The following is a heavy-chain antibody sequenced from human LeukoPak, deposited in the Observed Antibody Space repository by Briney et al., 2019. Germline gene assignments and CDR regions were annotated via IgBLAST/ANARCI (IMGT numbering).Heavy chain of an antibody. CDR2: ISGSGDSI. J-gene: IGHJ4*02. V-gene: IGHV3-23*01. D-gene: IGHD3-10*01. CDR3: AKDINSGSGSYDY. CDR1: GFTFTNYA. Sequence: GGSLRLSCAASGFTFTNYAMTWVRQAPGKGLEWVSGISGSGDSIFYAGSVKGRLTISRDNSKNTLYLQMNSLRAEDTAVYYCAKDINSGSGSYDYWGQGTLVTVSS.